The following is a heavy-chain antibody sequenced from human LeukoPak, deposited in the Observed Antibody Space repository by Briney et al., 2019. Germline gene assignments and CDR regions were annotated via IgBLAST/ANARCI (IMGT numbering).Heavy chain of an antibody. V-gene: IGHV3-11*06. D-gene: IGHD3-10*01. Sequence: PGGSLRLSCAASGFTFRDYYMSWIRQAPGKGLEWVSYISSKSDYTNYADSVKGRFTISRDNSKNTLYLQMSSLRAEDTAVYYCVKDGSGSYYTYYFDYWGQGTLVTVSS. J-gene: IGHJ4*02. CDR3: VKDGSGSYYTYYFDY. CDR1: GFTFRDYY. CDR2: ISSKSDYT.